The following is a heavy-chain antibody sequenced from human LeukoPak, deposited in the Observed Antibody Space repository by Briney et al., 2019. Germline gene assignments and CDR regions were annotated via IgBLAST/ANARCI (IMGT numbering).Heavy chain of an antibody. Sequence: GGSLRLSCAASGFTFSSYWMSWVRQAPGKGLECVANIKQDGSEKYYVDSVKGRFTISRDNAKNSLYLQMNSLRAEDTAVYYCARLDDFWSGYWGNYYYYMDVWGKGTTVTVSS. CDR3: ARLDDFWSGYWGNYYYYMDV. D-gene: IGHD3-3*01. CDR1: GFTFSSYW. V-gene: IGHV3-7*01. CDR2: IKQDGSEK. J-gene: IGHJ6*03.